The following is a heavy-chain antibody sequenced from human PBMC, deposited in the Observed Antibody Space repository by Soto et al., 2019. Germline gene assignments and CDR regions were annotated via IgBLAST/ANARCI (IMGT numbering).Heavy chain of an antibody. D-gene: IGHD7-27*01. CDR3: ERDGLWDGMDV. Sequence: EVQLVETGGGLIQPGGSLRLSCAASGFTVSSNYMSWVRQAPGKGLEWVSVIYSGGSTYYADSVKGRFTISRANSKHTLYLKMNSLSAEDTAVYYCERDGLWDGMDVWGQGATVTVSS. V-gene: IGHV3-53*02. J-gene: IGHJ6*02. CDR1: GFTVSSNY. CDR2: IYSGGST.